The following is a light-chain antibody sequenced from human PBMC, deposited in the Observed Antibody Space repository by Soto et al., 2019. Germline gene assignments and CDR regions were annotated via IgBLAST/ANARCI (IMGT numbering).Light chain of an antibody. CDR3: SSYTSSSTLMV. V-gene: IGLV2-14*01. Sequence: QSALTQPASVSGSPGHSITISCTGTNSDVGGYNYVSWYQQHPGKAPKLMIYDVSNRPSGVSNRFSGSKSGNTASLTISGLQAEDEADYYCSSYTSSSTLMVFGGGTKLTVL. CDR1: NSDVGGYNY. CDR2: DVS. J-gene: IGLJ2*01.